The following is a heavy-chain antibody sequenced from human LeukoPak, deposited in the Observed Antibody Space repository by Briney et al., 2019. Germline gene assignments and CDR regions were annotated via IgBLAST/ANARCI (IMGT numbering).Heavy chain of an antibody. CDR2: ITSSSSTT. D-gene: IGHD6-19*01. Sequence: PGGSLRLSCAASGFTFSSYSMNWVHQAPGKGLEWVSYITSSSSTTYYADSVKGRFTISRDNVRDSLHLQMNSLRDDDTAVYYCARGWTYGWGAFDIWGQGTMVTVSS. J-gene: IGHJ3*02. CDR3: ARGWTYGWGAFDI. CDR1: GFTFSSYS. V-gene: IGHV3-48*02.